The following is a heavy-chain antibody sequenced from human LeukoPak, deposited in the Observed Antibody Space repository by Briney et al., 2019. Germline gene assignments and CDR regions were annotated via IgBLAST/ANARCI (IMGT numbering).Heavy chain of an antibody. V-gene: IGHV1-69*13. CDR3: ATEWADAFDI. D-gene: IGHD1-26*01. Sequence: SVNVSCKASGDTFSSHSLCWVRQAPGQGLEWMGRIISVFGTTNYAQKFQGRLTISADESSRTAYMELSSLRSEDTAVYFCATEWADAFDIWGQGTMVTVSS. CDR1: GDTFSSHS. J-gene: IGHJ3*02. CDR2: IISVFGTT.